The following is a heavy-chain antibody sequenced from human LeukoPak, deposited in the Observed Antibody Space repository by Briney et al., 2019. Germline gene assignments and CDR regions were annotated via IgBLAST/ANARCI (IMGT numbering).Heavy chain of an antibody. Sequence: SGPTLVNPTQPLTLTGTFSGFSLSTSGVAVGWIRQPPGKALEWLALIYWDDNERYRPSLKSRLTITKDTSKNQVVLTMTNMDPVDTATYYCARGPVFDYWGQGTLVTVSS. CDR1: GFSLSTSGVA. J-gene: IGHJ4*02. V-gene: IGHV2-5*02. CDR3: ARGPVFDY. CDR2: IYWDDNE.